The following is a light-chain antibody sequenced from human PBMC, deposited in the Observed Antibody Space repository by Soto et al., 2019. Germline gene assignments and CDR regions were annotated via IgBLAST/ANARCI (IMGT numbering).Light chain of an antibody. Sequence: QSVLTQPASVSGSPGQSITISCTGTSSDVGNYNYVSWYQQYPGKAPKLMIYEVINRPSGVSSRFSGSKSGNTASLTISGLQAEDEGDYYCSSYTISSTLVFGGGTKLTVL. V-gene: IGLV2-14*01. CDR2: EVI. CDR3: SSYTISSTLV. CDR1: SSDVGNYNY. J-gene: IGLJ2*01.